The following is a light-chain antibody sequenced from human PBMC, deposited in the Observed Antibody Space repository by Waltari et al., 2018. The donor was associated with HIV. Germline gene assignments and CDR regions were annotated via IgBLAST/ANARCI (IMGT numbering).Light chain of an antibody. CDR2: EDD. V-gene: IGLV6-57*04. Sequence: NFMLTQPHSVSESPGKTVTISCTRSSGNIGSYFASWYQRRPGSAPTTLIYEDDKRPSGVPDRFSGSIDSSSNSASLTISGLKTEDEADYYCQSYYLTNVVFGGGTKLTVL. J-gene: IGLJ2*01. CDR3: QSYYLTNVV. CDR1: SGNIGSYF.